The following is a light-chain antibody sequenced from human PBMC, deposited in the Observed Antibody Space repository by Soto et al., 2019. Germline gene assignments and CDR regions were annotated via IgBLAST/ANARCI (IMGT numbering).Light chain of an antibody. V-gene: IGLV2-8*01. J-gene: IGLJ3*02. Sequence: QSVLTQPPSASGSPGQSVTISCTGTSSDVGVYNYVSWYQQHPGKAPKLMIYDVNKRPSGVPDRFSGSKSGNTASLTVSGLKAEDEADYYCISYAGSSIWVFGGGTKLTVL. CDR1: SSDVGVYNY. CDR2: DVN. CDR3: ISYAGSSIWV.